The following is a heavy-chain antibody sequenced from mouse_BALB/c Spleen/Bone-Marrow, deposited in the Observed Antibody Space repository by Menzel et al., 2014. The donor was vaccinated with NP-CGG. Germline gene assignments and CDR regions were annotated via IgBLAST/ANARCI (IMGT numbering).Heavy chain of an antibody. CDR1: GYTFTSYF. Sequence: EVQRVESGPELVRPGASVKMSCKASGYTFTSYFMHWVKQKPGQGLEWIGYINPYNDGTKYNEKFKGKATLTSGKSSSTAYMELSSLTSEDSAVYYCARLDQRYEGYWGQGTTLTVSS. CDR3: ARLDQRYEGY. CDR2: INPYNDGT. J-gene: IGHJ2*01. V-gene: IGHV1-14*01. D-gene: IGHD2-10*02.